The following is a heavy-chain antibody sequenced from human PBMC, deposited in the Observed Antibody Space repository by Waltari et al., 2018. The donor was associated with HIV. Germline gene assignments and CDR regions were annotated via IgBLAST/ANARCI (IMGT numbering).Heavy chain of an antibody. CDR2: IIPNAGTV. CDR1: GFTISSYA. J-gene: IGHJ6*02. CDR3: ARGTGSCSTTSCPTWGMDV. D-gene: IGHD2-2*01. V-gene: IGHV1-69*05. Sequence: QVQLVQSGAEVKKPGSSVQVSCKAPGFTISSYATNWVRHAPGQGLEWMGGIIPNAGTVNYAQKFQGRVTINSDESTNTAYLDLSRLRSEDTAVYYCARGTGSCSTTSCPTWGMDVWGQGTTVTVSS.